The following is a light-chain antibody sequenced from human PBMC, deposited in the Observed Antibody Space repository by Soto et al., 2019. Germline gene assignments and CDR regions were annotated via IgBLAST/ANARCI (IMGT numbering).Light chain of an antibody. CDR2: EVS. J-gene: IGLJ3*02. CDR3: ASFATSRPVV. V-gene: IGLV2-14*01. Sequence: QSVLTQPASVSGSPGQSITISCTGTSGDVGAYNSVSWYQQHPGKASKLVMYEVSLRPSGVSDRFSGSKSGNTASLTISGLQAEDEADYYCASFATSRPVVFGGGTRLTVL. CDR1: SGDVGAYNS.